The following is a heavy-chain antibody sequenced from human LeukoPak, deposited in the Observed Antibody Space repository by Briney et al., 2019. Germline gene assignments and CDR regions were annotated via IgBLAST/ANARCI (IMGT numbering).Heavy chain of an antibody. J-gene: IGHJ4*02. CDR2: ISYDGSNK. V-gene: IGHV3-30*18. CDR3: AKDYGWLQLARWRGIDY. Sequence: PGGFLRLSCAASGFTFSSYGMHWVRQAPGKGLEWVAVISYDGSNKYYADSVKGRFTISRDNSKNTLYLQMNSLRAEDTAVYYCAKDYGWLQLARWRGIDYWGRGTLVTVSS. CDR1: GFTFSSYG. D-gene: IGHD5-24*01.